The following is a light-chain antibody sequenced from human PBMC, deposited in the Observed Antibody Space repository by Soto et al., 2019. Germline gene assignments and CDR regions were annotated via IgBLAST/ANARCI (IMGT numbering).Light chain of an antibody. CDR2: AAS. CDR1: QDISDY. J-gene: IGKJ2*01. CDR3: LQHNTYPYT. V-gene: IGKV1-9*01. Sequence: DIQLTQSPSFLPASVGDRVTITCPASQDISDYLAWYQQRPGKAPKLLIYAASTLQSGVPSRFSGSGSGTDFTLTISSLQPEDSATYYCLQHNTYPYTFGQGTKVDI.